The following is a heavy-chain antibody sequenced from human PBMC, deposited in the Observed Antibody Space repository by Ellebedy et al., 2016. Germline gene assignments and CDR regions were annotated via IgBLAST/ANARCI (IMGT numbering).Heavy chain of an antibody. Sequence: GESLKISCTASGLNFNTFFMSWVRQAPGGGLEWFSTISGGGDTTVSADSVKGRFTISRDNFRNTLYLQMNSLRAEDTAVYYCYYGHYSGSWGQGTLVTVSS. J-gene: IGHJ4*02. D-gene: IGHD4-17*01. CDR1: GLNFNTFF. CDR3: YYGHYSGS. V-gene: IGHV3-23*01. CDR2: ISGGGDTT.